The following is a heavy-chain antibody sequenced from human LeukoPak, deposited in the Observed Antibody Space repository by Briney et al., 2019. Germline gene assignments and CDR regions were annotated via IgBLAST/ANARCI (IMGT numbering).Heavy chain of an antibody. V-gene: IGHV3-33*01. CDR3: ARDYGVTYLGQWPLSY. CDR2: IWYDGSNK. CDR1: GFTFSSYG. Sequence: PGRSLRLSCAASGFTFSSYGMHWVRQAPGKGLEWVAVIWYDGSNKYYAGSVKGRFTISRDNSKNTLYLQMNSLRAEDTAVYYCARDYGVTYLGQWPLSYWGQGTLVTVSS. J-gene: IGHJ4*02. D-gene: IGHD6-19*01.